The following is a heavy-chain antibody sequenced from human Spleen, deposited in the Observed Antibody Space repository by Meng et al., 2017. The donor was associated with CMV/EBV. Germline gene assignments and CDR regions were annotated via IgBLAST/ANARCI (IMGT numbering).Heavy chain of an antibody. V-gene: IGHV1-46*01. CDR1: GYTFTSYY. J-gene: IGHJ6*02. Sequence: ASVKVSCKASGYTFTSYYMHWVRQAPRQGLEWMGIINPSGGSTSYAQKFQGRVTMTRDTSTSTVYMELSSLRSEDTAVYYCAREYYDSSGYLNYYYGMDVWGQGATVTVSS. CDR2: INPSGGST. CDR3: AREYYDSSGYLNYYYGMDV. D-gene: IGHD3-22*01.